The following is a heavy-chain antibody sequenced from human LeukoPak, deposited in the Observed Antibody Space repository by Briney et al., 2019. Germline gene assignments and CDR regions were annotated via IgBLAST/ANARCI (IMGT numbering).Heavy chain of an antibody. Sequence: GRSLRLSCAASGFTFSSYGMHWVRQAPGKGLEWVAVISYDGSNKYYADSVKGRFTISRDNSKNTLYLQMNSLRAEDTAVNYCAKELRGYSYGLRNNWFDPWGQGTLVTVSS. D-gene: IGHD5-18*01. V-gene: IGHV3-30*18. CDR2: ISYDGSNK. CDR1: GFTFSSYG. J-gene: IGHJ5*02. CDR3: AKELRGYSYGLRNNWFDP.